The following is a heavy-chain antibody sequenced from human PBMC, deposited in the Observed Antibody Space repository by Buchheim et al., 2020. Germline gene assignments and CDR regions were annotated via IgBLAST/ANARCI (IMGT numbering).Heavy chain of an antibody. CDR2: IYYSGDT. CDR1: GGSISSSSYY. CDR3: ARGACTNGVCLINDY. J-gene: IGHJ4*02. D-gene: IGHD2-8*01. V-gene: IGHV4-39*07. Sequence: QLQLQESGPGLVKPSETLSLTCTVSGGSISSSSYYWVWIRQPPGKGLEWIGTIYYSGDTYYNPSLKSRVSISVDTSKNQFSLKLSSVTAADTAVYYCARGACTNGVCLINDYWGQGTL.